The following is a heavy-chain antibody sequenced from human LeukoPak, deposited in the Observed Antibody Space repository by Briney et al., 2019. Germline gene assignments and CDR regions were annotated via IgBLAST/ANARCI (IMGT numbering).Heavy chain of an antibody. Sequence: PSETLSLTCAVYGGPFSGYYWSWIRQPPGKGLEWIGEINHSGSTNYNPSLKSRVTISVDTSKNQFSLKLSSVTAADTAVYYCARFYGLGVSRVSPYYFDYWGQGTLVTVSS. J-gene: IGHJ4*02. CDR1: GGPFSGYY. CDR3: ARFYGLGVSRVSPYYFDY. D-gene: IGHD3-3*01. V-gene: IGHV4-34*01. CDR2: INHSGST.